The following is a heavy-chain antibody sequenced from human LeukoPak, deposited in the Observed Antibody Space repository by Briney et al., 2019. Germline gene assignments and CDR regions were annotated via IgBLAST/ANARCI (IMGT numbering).Heavy chain of an antibody. CDR3: ARGHPDYYGSGSYYTNWFDP. V-gene: IGHV1-69*13. CDR2: IIPIFGTA. D-gene: IGHD3-10*01. J-gene: IGHJ5*02. Sequence: SVKVSCKASGGTFSSYAISWVRQAPGQGLEWMGGIIPIFGTANYAQKFQGRVTITADESTSTAYMELSSLRSEDTAVYYCARGHPDYYGSGSYYTNWFDPWGQGTLVTVSS. CDR1: GGTFSSYA.